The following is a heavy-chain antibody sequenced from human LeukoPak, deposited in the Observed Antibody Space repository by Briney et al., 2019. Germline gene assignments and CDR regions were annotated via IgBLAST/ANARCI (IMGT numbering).Heavy chain of an antibody. Sequence: SQTLSLTCAISGDSVSSNSTAGNWIRQSPSRGLEWLGRTYYRSKWYNDYAVSVKSRITINPDTSKNQFSLHLNSVTAEDTAVYYCVRGGQGDGYSADEAFDFWGQGTVVTVSS. CDR3: VRGGQGDGYSADEAFDF. J-gene: IGHJ3*01. CDR2: TYYRSKWYN. CDR1: GDSVSSNSTA. V-gene: IGHV6-1*01. D-gene: IGHD5-24*01.